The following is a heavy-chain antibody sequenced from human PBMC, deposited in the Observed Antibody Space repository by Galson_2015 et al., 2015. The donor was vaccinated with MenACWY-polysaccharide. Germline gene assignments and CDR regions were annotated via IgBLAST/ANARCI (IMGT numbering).Heavy chain of an antibody. J-gene: IGHJ4*02. CDR1: GYTFTNWD. D-gene: IGHD3-10*01. Sequence: SVKVSCKASGYTFTNWDINWVRQAPGQGLEWMAWMNPNRGNSGYAQKFHGRVTLTKDTSINTAYLELSSLRSEDTAMYYCARTFGDFDYWGQGTLVTVSS. CDR3: ARTFGDFDY. V-gene: IGHV1-8*01. CDR2: MNPNRGNS.